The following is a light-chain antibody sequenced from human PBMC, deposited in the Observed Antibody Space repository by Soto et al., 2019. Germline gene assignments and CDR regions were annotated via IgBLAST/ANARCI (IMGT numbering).Light chain of an antibody. CDR2: EAS. CDR3: QQYNSYSQT. J-gene: IGKJ1*01. Sequence: DIQMTQSPSSLSASVGDRVTISCRASQTVNSYLNWYQQKSGKAPKVLIYEASTLKSGVPSRFSGSGYGTDFTLTISSLQPEDFATYYCQQYNSYSQTFGQGTKVDIK. V-gene: IGKV1-39*01. CDR1: QTVNSY.